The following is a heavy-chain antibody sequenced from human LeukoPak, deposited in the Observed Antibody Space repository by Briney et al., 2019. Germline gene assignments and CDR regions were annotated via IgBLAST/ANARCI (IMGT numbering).Heavy chain of an antibody. CDR2: ISYSGRA. CDR1: GGSVSSDNYY. D-gene: IGHD2-2*01. CDR3: ARDFCSSTSCHFDY. V-gene: IGHV4-61*01. Sequence: SETLSLTCTVSGGSVSSDNYYWTWIRQPPGKGLEWFGYISYSGRATYNPSLKSRVTMSIDTSKNQFSLKLSSVTAADTAVYCCARDFCSSTSCHFDYWGQGTLVTVSS. J-gene: IGHJ4*02.